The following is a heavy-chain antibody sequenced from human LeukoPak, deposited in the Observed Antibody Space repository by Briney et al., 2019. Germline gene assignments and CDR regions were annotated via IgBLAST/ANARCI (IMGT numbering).Heavy chain of an antibody. CDR2: ISYDGSNK. J-gene: IGHJ4*02. Sequence: GGSLRLSCAASGFTFSSYGMHWVRQAPGKGLEWVAVISYDGSNKYYADSVKGRFTISRDNSKNTLYLQMNSPRAEDTAVYYCAKAPHYSSGPSNWGQGTLVTVSS. V-gene: IGHV3-30*18. CDR3: AKAPHYSSGPSN. D-gene: IGHD3-22*01. CDR1: GFTFSSYG.